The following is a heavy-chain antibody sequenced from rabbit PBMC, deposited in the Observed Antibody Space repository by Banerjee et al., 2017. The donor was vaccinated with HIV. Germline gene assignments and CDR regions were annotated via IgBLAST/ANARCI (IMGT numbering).Heavy chain of an antibody. J-gene: IGHJ2*01. CDR1: GFSFSSSYY. CDR2: IDAGDNGDT. Sequence: QEQLEESGGGLVQPEGSLTLTCTASGFSFSSSYYMCWVRQAPGKGLEWIACIDAGDNGDTYYASWAKGRFTISKTSSTTVTLQMTSLTDADTATYFCARSDGSYAYAFAPWGQGTLVTVS. D-gene: IGHD6-1*01. CDR3: ARSDGSYAYAFAP. V-gene: IGHV1S45*01.